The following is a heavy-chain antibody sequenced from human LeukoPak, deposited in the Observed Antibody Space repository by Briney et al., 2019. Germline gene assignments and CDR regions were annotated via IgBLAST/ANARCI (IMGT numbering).Heavy chain of an antibody. D-gene: IGHD3-22*01. Sequence: ASVKVSCKASGYTFTSYDINWVRQATGQGLEWMGWMNPNSGNTGYAQKFQSRVTITRNTSISTAYMELSSLRSEDTAVYYCARWVTMIVDDAFDIWGQGTMVTVSS. CDR2: MNPNSGNT. V-gene: IGHV1-8*01. CDR1: GYTFTSYD. CDR3: ARWVTMIVDDAFDI. J-gene: IGHJ3*02.